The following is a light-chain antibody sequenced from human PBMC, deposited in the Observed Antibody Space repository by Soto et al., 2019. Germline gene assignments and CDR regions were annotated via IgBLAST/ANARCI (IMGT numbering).Light chain of an antibody. Sequence: EIVVTQSPATLSVSPGERATLTCRASQSVNTNFAWYQQKPGQAPRLLIYGASTRATGIPARFSGSGSGTDFTLTISSLEPEDFAVYYCQQRSNTWTFGQGTKVDIK. J-gene: IGKJ1*01. CDR2: GAS. CDR3: QQRSNTWT. V-gene: IGKV3-11*01. CDR1: QSVNTN.